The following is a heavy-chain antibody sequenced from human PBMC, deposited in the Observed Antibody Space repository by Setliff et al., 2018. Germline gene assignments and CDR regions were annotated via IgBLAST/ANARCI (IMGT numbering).Heavy chain of an antibody. J-gene: IGHJ6*04. D-gene: IGHD3-9*01. V-gene: IGHV4-61*09. CDR1: GDSISSGINY. CDR3: ARHALSFDSAWDV. CDR2: IDPSGNT. Sequence: SETLSFTCTVSGDSISSGINYWSWIRQPAGKGLEWIGHIDPSGNTNYNPALKSRVTISLDTSKNQFSLNLNSATAADTAVYYCARHALSFDSAWDVWGKGTTVTVSS.